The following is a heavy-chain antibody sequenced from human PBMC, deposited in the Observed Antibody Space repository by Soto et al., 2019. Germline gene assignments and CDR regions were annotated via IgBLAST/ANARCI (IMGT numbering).Heavy chain of an antibody. Sequence: PGESLKISCRGSGYDFNTNWIGWVRQMPGKGLEWMGVIYPGDSDTRYSPSFQGQVAISADKSINTAYLQWSSLKASDTAMYYCARHSGVAEDGTDWGQGTLVTVSS. D-gene: IGHD6-13*01. CDR3: ARHSGVAEDGTD. CDR1: GYDFNTNW. V-gene: IGHV5-51*01. J-gene: IGHJ1*01. CDR2: IYPGDSDT.